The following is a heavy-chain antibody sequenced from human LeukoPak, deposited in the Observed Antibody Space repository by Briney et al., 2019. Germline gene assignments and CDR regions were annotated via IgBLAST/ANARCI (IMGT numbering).Heavy chain of an antibody. CDR1: GYTFTGYY. J-gene: IGHJ6*03. D-gene: IGHD6-13*01. CDR3: ARDVVGYSSSSNYYYYYMDV. V-gene: IGHV1-2*02. CDR2: IKPSSGGT. Sequence: GASVKVSCKASGYTFTGYYIHWVRQAPGQGLEWMGWIKPSSGGTNYAQNFQGRVTMTRDTSISTAYMELSRLRSDDTAVYYCARDVVGYSSSSNYYYYYMDVWGKGTTVTVSS.